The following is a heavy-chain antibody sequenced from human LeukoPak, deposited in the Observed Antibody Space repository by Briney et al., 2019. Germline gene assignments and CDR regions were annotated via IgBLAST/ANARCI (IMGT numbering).Heavy chain of an antibody. CDR1: GGTFSSYA. D-gene: IGHD3-10*01. CDR3: ARDGPGWFDP. CDR2: IIPIFGTA. J-gene: IGHJ5*02. V-gene: IGHV1-69*13. Sequence: ASVKVSCKASGGTFSSYAISWVRQAPGQGLEWMGGIIPIFGTANYAQKFQGRVTITADESTSTAYMELSSLRSEDTAVYYCARDGPGWFDPWGQGTLVTVSS.